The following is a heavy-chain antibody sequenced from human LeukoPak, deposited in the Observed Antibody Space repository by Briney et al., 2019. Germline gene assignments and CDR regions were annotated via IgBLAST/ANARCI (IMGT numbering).Heavy chain of an antibody. CDR2: IIPVFGTA. CDR3: ARGYIVVVPGAMDYYGMNV. J-gene: IGHJ6*02. Sequence: EASVTVSCKASGGTFINYGVSWVRQAPGQGREWMGGIIPVFGTANYAQKSQDRVTITADEYRSIVYMEVSSLRSEDTAVYYCARGYIVVVPGAMDYYGMNVWGQGTTVTVSS. D-gene: IGHD2-2*01. V-gene: IGHV1-69*13. CDR1: GGTFINYG.